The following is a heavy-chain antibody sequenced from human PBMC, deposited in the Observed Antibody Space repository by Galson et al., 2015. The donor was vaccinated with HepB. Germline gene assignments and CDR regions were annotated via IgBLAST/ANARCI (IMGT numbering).Heavy chain of an antibody. Sequence: SLRLSCAASGFTFSSYAMSWVRQAPGKGLEWVSAISGSGGSTYYADSVKGRFTISRDNSKNTLYLQMNSLRAEDTAVYYCAKDIDIVVVPAAISPDYWGQGTLVTVSS. CDR2: ISGSGGST. V-gene: IGHV3-23*01. D-gene: IGHD2-2*01. CDR1: GFTFSSYA. CDR3: AKDIDIVVVPAAISPDY. J-gene: IGHJ4*02.